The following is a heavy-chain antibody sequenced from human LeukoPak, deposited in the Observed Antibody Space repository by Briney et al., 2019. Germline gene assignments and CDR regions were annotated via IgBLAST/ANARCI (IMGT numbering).Heavy chain of an antibody. V-gene: IGHV4-61*05. Sequence: SETLSLTCTVSGGSISSSSYYWGWIRQPPGKGLEWIGYIYYSGSTHYNPSLKSRVTISVDTSKKQFSLKLSSVTAADTAVYYCATMVRGTHMYYFDYWGQGTLVTVSS. D-gene: IGHD3-10*01. J-gene: IGHJ4*02. CDR2: IYYSGST. CDR3: ATMVRGTHMYYFDY. CDR1: GGSISSSSYY.